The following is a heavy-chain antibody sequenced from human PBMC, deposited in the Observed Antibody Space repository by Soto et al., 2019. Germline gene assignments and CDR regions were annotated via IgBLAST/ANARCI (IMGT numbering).Heavy chain of an antibody. CDR2: IYHSGST. V-gene: IGHV4-4*02. J-gene: IGHJ5*02. D-gene: IGHD1-1*01. CDR1: GGSISSSNW. CDR3: ARERTQLEPPKGNWYDP. Sequence: PSETLSLTCAVSGGSISSSNWWSWVRQPPGKGLEWIGEIYHSGSTNYNPSLKSRVTISVDKSKNQFSLKLSSVTAADTAVYYCARERTQLEPPKGNWYDPWGQGNLVTVSS.